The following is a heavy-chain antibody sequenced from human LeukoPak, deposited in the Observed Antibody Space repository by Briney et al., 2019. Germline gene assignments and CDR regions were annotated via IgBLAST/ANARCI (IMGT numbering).Heavy chain of an antibody. CDR3: ARESWSDSVAFDI. CDR1: GFNFSSYA. CDR2: ISYGGIDK. Sequence: GGSLRLSCAASGFNFSSYAMHWVRQAPGEGLEWVGLISYGGIDKSYADSVKGRFTISRDSSKRTLYLQMNSLRAEDTAMYYCARESWSDSVAFDIWGLGTMVILSS. D-gene: IGHD3-3*01. J-gene: IGHJ3*02. V-gene: IGHV3-30*04.